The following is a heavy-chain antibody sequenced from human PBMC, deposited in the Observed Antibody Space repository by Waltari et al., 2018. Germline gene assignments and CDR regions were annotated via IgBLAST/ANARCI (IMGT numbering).Heavy chain of an antibody. V-gene: IGHV5-51*01. CDR2: TSPGDSDT. CDR3: AGHWGSGEAFDI. D-gene: IGHD3-10*01. J-gene: IGHJ3*02. Sequence: EVQLVQSGAEVKKPGESLKISCKGSGYSFTSYWIGWVRQMPGKGLEWEGITSPGDSDTRYSPPSQSQVTSSAAESSSAAYLQWSSREASDTTVNLCAGHWGSGEAFDIWGQGTRVTVSS. CDR1: GYSFTSYW.